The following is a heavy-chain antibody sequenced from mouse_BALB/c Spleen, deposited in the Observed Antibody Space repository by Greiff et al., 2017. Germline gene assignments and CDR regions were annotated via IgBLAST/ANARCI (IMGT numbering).Heavy chain of an antibody. J-gene: IGHJ4*01. CDR3: ARSLNLRDAMDY. Sequence: EVHLVESGGGLVQPGGSRKLSCAASGFTFSSFGMHWVRQAPEKGLEWVAYISSGSSTIYYADTVKGRFTISRDNPKNTLFLQMTSLRSEDTAMYYCARSLNLRDAMDYWGQGTSVTVSS. V-gene: IGHV5-17*02. D-gene: IGHD1-3*01. CDR2: ISSGSSTI. CDR1: GFTFSSFG.